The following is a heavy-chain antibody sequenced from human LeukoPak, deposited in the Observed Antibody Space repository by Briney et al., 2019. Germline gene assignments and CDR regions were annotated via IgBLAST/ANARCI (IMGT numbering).Heavy chain of an antibody. CDR2: ISWNSGSI. CDR1: GFTFDDYA. CDR3: AKGTTLTPDYYGMDV. J-gene: IGHJ6*02. V-gene: IGHV3-9*01. D-gene: IGHD2-15*01. Sequence: GGSLRLSCAASGFTFDDYAMHWVRQAPGKGLEWVSGISWNSGSIGYADSVKGRFTISRDNAKNSLYLQMNSLRAEDTALYYCAKGTTLTPDYYGMDVWGQGTTVTVSS.